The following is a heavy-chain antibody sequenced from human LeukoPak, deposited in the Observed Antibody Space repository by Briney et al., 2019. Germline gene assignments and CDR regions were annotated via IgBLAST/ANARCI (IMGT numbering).Heavy chain of an antibody. V-gene: IGHV3-21*01. J-gene: IGHJ6*02. CDR2: ISSSSSYL. CDR3: ARISHCSSTSCYPPYGMDA. Sequence: PGGSLRLSCAASGFTFSSYSMNWVRQAPGKGMEWVSSISSSSSYLYYADSVKGRFTISRDNAKNSLYLQMNSLRAEDTAVYYCARISHCSSTSCYPPYGMDAWGQGTTVTVSS. CDR1: GFTFSSYS. D-gene: IGHD2-2*01.